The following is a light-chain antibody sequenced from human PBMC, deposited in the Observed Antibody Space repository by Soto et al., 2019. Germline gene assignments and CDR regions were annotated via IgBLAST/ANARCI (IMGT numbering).Light chain of an antibody. V-gene: IGKV1-39*01. CDR3: QQSYSRPRT. J-gene: IGKJ1*01. CDR2: TAS. CDR1: QTSSSW. Sequence: DIQMTQSPSTLSGSVGDRVTITCRASQTSSSWLAWYQQTPGKAPNLLIETASSLERGVPSRFSGSGSGTDVTLTITSLQPEDFATYFCQQSYSRPRTFGQGTKVDIK.